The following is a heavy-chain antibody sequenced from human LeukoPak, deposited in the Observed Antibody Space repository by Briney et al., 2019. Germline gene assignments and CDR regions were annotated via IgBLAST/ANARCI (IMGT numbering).Heavy chain of an antibody. J-gene: IGHJ4*02. CDR1: GGTFSSYA. V-gene: IGHV1-69*04. CDR3: AREVGERLPAGL. CDR2: IIPILGIA. D-gene: IGHD3-16*01. Sequence: GASVKVSCKASGGTFSSYAINWVRQAPGQGLEWMGRIIPILGIANYAQKFQGRVTITADKSTSTAYMELSSLRSEDTAVYYCAREVGERLPAGLWGQGTLVTVSS.